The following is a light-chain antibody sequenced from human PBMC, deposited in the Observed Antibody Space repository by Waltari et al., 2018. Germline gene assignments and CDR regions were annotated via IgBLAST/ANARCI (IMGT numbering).Light chain of an antibody. CDR1: SSDVGTYNY. CDR2: EVS. Sequence: QSALTQPASVSRSPGPSITIPCTGTSSDVGTYNYASWYQQHPDKAPKIMIYEVSYRPSGVSSRFSGSKSGNTASLTISGLQAEDEADYYCSLYISSSTYWVFGGGTKLTVL. J-gene: IGLJ3*02. V-gene: IGLV2-14*01. CDR3: SLYISSSTYWV.